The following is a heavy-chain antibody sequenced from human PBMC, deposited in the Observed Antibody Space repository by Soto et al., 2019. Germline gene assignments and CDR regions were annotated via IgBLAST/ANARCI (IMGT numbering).Heavy chain of an antibody. D-gene: IGHD3-3*01. V-gene: IGHV5-10-1*01. CDR1: GYSFTSYW. Sequence: GESLKISCKGSGYSFTSYWISWVRQMPGKGLEWMGRIDPSDSYTNYSPYFQGHVTISADKSISTAYLQWSSLMASDTAIYYCATLDFWSGYFFDYWGQGTLVTV. CDR2: IDPSDSYT. J-gene: IGHJ4*02. CDR3: ATLDFWSGYFFDY.